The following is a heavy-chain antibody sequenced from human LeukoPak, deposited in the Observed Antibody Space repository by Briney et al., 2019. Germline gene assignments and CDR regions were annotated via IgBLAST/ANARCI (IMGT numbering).Heavy chain of an antibody. V-gene: IGHV3-74*01. J-gene: IGHJ4*02. D-gene: IGHD2-2*01. Sequence: PGRSLRLSCAASGFTFSSYWMHWVRQAPGKGLVWVSRINSDGSSRTNADSVKGRFTISRDNAKNTLYLQMNSLRAEDTAVYYCAREGTYQFDYWGQGTLVTVSS. CDR1: GFTFSSYW. CDR2: INSDGSSR. CDR3: AREGTYQFDY.